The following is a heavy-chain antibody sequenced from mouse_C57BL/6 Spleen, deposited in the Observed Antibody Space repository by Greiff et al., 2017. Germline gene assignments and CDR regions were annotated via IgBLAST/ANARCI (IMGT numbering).Heavy chain of an antibody. V-gene: IGHV1-61*01. CDR3: ARRDWEGDY. D-gene: IGHD4-1*01. CDR1: GYTFTSYW. CDR2: IYPSDSET. Sequence: QVQLKQSGAELVRPGSSVKLSCKASGYTFTSYWMDWVKQRPGQGLEWIGNIYPSDSETHYNQKFKDKATLAVDKSSSTAYMQHSSLTSEDSAVYYCARRDWEGDYWGQGTTLTVSS. J-gene: IGHJ2*01.